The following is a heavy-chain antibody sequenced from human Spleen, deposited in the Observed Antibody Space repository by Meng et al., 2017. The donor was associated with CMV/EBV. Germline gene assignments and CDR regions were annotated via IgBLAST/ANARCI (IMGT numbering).Heavy chain of an antibody. Sequence: GSLRLSCAVYGGSFSGYYWSWIRQPPGKGLEWIGEINHSGSTNYNPSLKSRVTISVDTSKNQFSLKLSSVTAADTAVYYCASRHCSGGSCYVVDYWGQGTLVPSPQ. CDR3: ASRHCSGGSCYVVDY. J-gene: IGHJ4*02. D-gene: IGHD2-15*01. V-gene: IGHV4-34*01. CDR2: INHSGST. CDR1: GGSFSGYY.